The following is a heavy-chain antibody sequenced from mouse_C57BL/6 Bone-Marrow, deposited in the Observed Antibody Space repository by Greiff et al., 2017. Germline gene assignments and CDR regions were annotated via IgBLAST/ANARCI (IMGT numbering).Heavy chain of an antibody. D-gene: IGHD2-4*01. Sequence: EVQRVESGGDLVKPGGSLKLSCAASGFTFSSYGMSWVRQTPDKRQGWVATISSGGSYTYYQDSVKGRFTISRDNAKNTLYLQMSWLKSEDTAMYYYARQGRYEYDCGYWDQGTLVTVSA. CDR2: ISSGGSYT. V-gene: IGHV5-6*01. CDR1: GFTFSSYG. J-gene: IGHJ3*02. CDR3: ARQGRYEYDCGY.